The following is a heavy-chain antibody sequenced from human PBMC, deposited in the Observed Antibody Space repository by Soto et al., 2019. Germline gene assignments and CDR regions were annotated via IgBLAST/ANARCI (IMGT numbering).Heavy chain of an antibody. CDR3: ARQRGRDGYKNAFDI. CDR1: GYTFTSYG. Sequence: QVQLVQSGAEVKKPGASVKVSCKASGYTFTSYGISWVRQAPGQGLEWMASISAYNGNTNYAQKLQGRVTMTTDTSTSTAYMELRSQRSDDTAVYYCARQRGRDGYKNAFDIWGKGTMVTVSS. D-gene: IGHD5-12*01. V-gene: IGHV1-18*01. J-gene: IGHJ3*02. CDR2: ISAYNGNT.